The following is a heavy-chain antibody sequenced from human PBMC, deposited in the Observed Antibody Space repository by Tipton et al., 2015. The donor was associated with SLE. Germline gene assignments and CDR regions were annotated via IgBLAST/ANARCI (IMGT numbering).Heavy chain of an antibody. CDR2: ISHSGRT. Sequence: LRLSCAVYGGSFSAHSWNWIRQPPGKGLEWVAEISHSGRTNYNPTLESRITMSVDTSKNQFSLRLTSVTAADTAVYYCARRDSDFWCGYLDYRGQGTPVTVPS. CDR1: GGSFSAHS. V-gene: IGHV4-34*01. D-gene: IGHD3-3*01. J-gene: IGHJ4*03. CDR3: ARRDSDFWCGYLDY.